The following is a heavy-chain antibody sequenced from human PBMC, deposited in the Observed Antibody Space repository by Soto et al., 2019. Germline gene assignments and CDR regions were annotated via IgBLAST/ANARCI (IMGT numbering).Heavy chain of an antibody. Sequence: SVKFSCTASGGTFSSYAISWVRQTPGQGLEWMGGIIPLFGTANYAQKFQGRVTITADESKSTAHMELSSLRSEDTDVYYCAKGDYSIYYYYVMDVWGQGTTVTVSS. J-gene: IGHJ6*02. D-gene: IGHD4-4*01. CDR1: GGTFSSYA. V-gene: IGHV1-69*13. CDR2: IIPLFGTA. CDR3: AKGDYSIYYYYVMDV.